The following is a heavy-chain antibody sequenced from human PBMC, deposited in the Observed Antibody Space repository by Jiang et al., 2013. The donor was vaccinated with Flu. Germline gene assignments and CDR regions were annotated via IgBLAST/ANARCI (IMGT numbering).Heavy chain of an antibody. CDR1: GFSFISSGVG. CDR2: IYWDDEN. Sequence: KPTQTLTLTCTFSGFSFISSGVGVGWIRQPPGKALEWLALIYWDDENRYNPSLKTRLTITKDTSKSQVVLTMTDMDPVDTATYYCVHRRETNMVRGAIIRGRYFDYWGQGTLVTVSS. CDR3: VHRRETNMVRGAIIRGRYFDY. D-gene: IGHD3-10*01. V-gene: IGHV2-5*02. J-gene: IGHJ4*02.